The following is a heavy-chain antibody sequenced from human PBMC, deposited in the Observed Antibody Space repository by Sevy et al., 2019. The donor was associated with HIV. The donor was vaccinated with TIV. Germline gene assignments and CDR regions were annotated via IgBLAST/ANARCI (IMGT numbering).Heavy chain of an antibody. CDR1: VDSVSSNSAA. D-gene: IGHD3-10*01. CDR2: TYYRSKWYN. CDR3: ARVWAPYGSGSYPFDY. J-gene: IGHJ4*02. V-gene: IGHV6-1*01. Sequence: SQTLSLTCAISVDSVSSNSAAWNWIRQSPSRCLEWLGRTYYRSKWYNDYAVSVKSRITINPDTSKNQFSLQLNSVTPEDTAVYYCARVWAPYGSGSYPFDYWGQGTLVTVSS.